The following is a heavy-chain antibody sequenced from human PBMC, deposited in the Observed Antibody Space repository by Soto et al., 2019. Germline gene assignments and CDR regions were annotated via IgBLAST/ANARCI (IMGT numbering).Heavy chain of an antibody. D-gene: IGHD4-17*01. Sequence: EVQLVQSGAEVKKPGESLRISCKSSSYTFASYWIGWVRQMPGKGLEWMGIIYPGDSDTRYSPSFQGQVTISADKSIRTAYLQWRSLKATDTAIYYCARSDYSDSPFDYWGQGTLVTVSS. V-gene: IGHV5-51*01. CDR3: ARSDYSDSPFDY. J-gene: IGHJ4*02. CDR1: SYTFASYW. CDR2: IYPGDSDT.